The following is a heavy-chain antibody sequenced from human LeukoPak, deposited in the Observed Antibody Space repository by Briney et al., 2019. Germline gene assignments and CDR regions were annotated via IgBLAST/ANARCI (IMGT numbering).Heavy chain of an antibody. CDR3: ARGGKAAVRFDL. D-gene: IGHD2-15*01. CDR1: GGSVSSGGYY. V-gene: IGHV4-30-4*01. J-gene: IGHJ2*01. Sequence: SETLSLTCTVSGGSVSSGGYYWSWIRQPPGKGLEWIGYIYYSGSTYYNPSLKSRVTISVDTSKNQFSLKLSSVTAADTAVYYCARGGKAAVRFDLWGRGTLVTVSS. CDR2: IYYSGST.